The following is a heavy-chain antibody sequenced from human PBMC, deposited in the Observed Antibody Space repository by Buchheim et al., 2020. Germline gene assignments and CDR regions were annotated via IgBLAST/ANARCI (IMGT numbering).Heavy chain of an antibody. D-gene: IGHD1-26*01. V-gene: IGHV3-23*01. J-gene: IGHJ4*02. Sequence: EVQLLESGGGLVQPGGSLRLSCAASGFTFSSYAMSWVRQAPGKGLEWVSAISGSGGSTYYADSVKGRFTISRDNAKNSPYLQMNSLRAEDTAVYYCARSLREWELPLTLGYWGQGTL. CDR1: GFTFSSYA. CDR2: ISGSGGST. CDR3: ARSLREWELPLTLGY.